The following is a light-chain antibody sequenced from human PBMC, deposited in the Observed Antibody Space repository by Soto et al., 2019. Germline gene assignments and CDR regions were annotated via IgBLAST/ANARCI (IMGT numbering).Light chain of an antibody. V-gene: IGKV3-15*01. Sequence: EIVMTQSPATLSVSPGERATLSCRASQSISSNLAWYQQKNGQTPRLLIYGASTRAAGIPARFSGSGSGTDFTLTISSLQSEDFAVYYCQQYNNWLTFGGGTKVEIK. J-gene: IGKJ4*01. CDR3: QQYNNWLT. CDR2: GAS. CDR1: QSISSN.